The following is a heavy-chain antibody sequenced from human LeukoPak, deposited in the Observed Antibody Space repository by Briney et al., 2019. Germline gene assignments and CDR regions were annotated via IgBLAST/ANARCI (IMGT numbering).Heavy chain of an antibody. CDR2: INHSGST. CDR3: ARHSRAPTIFGVVHNWFDP. D-gene: IGHD3-3*01. J-gene: IGHJ5*02. V-gene: IGHV4/OR15-8*01. Sequence: SETLSLTCVVSGDSFSSTTWWSWIRQPPGKGLEWIGEINHSGSTNYNPSLKSRVTISVDTSKNQFSLKLSSVTAADTAVYYCARHSRAPTIFGVVHNWFDPWGQRTLVTVSS. CDR1: GDSFSSTTW.